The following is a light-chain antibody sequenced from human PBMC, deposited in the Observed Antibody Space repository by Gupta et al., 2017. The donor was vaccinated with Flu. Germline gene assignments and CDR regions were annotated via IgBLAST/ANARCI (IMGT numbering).Light chain of an antibody. V-gene: IGLV2-14*01. Sequence: QSALTQPAPVPGTPGKPITVSCTGIGPTNSASWHQQLPGNAPQLILYEVMSRPSGISNRFSCSKDADRASPTIAGLRTGDEGKYYWGSYQFTSGLVFGGGTTVTVL. CDR2: EVM. CDR3: GSYQFTSGLV. J-gene: IGLJ2*01. CDR1: GPTNS.